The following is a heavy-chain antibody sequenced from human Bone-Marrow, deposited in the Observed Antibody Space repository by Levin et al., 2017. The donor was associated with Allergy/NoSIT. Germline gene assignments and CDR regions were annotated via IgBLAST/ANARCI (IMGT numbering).Heavy chain of an antibody. J-gene: IGHJ3*02. V-gene: IGHV3-11*06. CDR2: IGYNAQYI. CDR3: ARDPAVAAVSFDI. D-gene: IGHD6-19*01. Sequence: GGSLRLSCAASGFTFSDYYMNWIRQAPGKGLECLAYIGYNAQYINYAASVKGRFTVSRDNAKNLLFLEMNRLTAEETAVYYCARDPAVAAVSFDIWGQGTLVTVSS. CDR1: GFTFSDYY.